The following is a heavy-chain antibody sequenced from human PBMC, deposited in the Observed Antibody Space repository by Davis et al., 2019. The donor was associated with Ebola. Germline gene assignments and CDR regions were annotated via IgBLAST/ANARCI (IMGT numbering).Heavy chain of an antibody. CDR3: ARRVPMGNWFDP. Sequence: MPSETLSLTCTVSGGSISDHYWCWIRQPPGKALEWIGYIYYDGTTNYNPSLKSRVPISLDPSKNQLSLKLSSVTAADTAVYYCARRVPMGNWFDPWGQGTLVTVSS. D-gene: IGHD3-10*01. V-gene: IGHV4-59*08. J-gene: IGHJ5*02. CDR1: GGSISDHY. CDR2: IYYDGTT.